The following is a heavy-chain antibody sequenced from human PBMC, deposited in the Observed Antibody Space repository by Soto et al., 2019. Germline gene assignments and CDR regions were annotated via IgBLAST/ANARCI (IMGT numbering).Heavy chain of an antibody. CDR3: AREVPEQLGDQYYYYGMDG. Sequence: ASVKVSCKASGYTFTGYYMHWVRQAPGQGLEWMGWINPNSGGTNYAQKFQGWVTMTRDTSISTAYMELSRLRSDDTAVYYCAREVPEQLGDQYYYYGMDGRGQGTTVTVSS. J-gene: IGHJ6*01. CDR2: INPNSGGT. CDR1: GYTFTGYY. D-gene: IGHD6-6*01. V-gene: IGHV1-2*04.